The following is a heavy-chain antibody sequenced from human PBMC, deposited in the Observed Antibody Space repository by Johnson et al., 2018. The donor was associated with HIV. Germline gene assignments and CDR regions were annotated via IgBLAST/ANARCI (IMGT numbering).Heavy chain of an antibody. V-gene: IGHV3-48*04. Sequence: VQLVESGGGLERPGGSLRLSCAASGFFFDDYGMTWVRQPPGRGLERVSYISSSGSTMYYAASVKARSTISRDNAKTSRYLQMNSLRAEDTAVYYCARNGLIPAAKGVAFNFWGQGTVVSVST. CDR1: GFFFDDYG. D-gene: IGHD2-2*01. J-gene: IGHJ3*01. CDR3: ARNGLIPAAKGVAFNF. CDR2: ISSSGSTM.